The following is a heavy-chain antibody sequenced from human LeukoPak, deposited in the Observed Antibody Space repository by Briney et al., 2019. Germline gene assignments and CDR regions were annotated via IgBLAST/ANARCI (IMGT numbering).Heavy chain of an antibody. J-gene: IGHJ4*02. CDR2: ISGSGGST. Sequence: GGSLRLSCAASGFTFSSYAMSWVRQAPGKGLEWVSAISGSGGSTYYADSVKGRFTISRDNSKNTLYLQMNSLRAEDTAVYYCARALTHYYGSGSYLQYWGQGTLVTVSS. D-gene: IGHD3-10*01. CDR1: GFTFSSYA. CDR3: ARALTHYYGSGSYLQY. V-gene: IGHV3-23*01.